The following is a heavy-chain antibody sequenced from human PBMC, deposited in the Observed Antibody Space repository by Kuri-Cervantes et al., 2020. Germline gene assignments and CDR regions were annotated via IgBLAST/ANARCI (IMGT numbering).Heavy chain of an antibody. CDR3: ARGGYCSSTSCPREYYYYAMDV. D-gene: IGHD2-2*01. J-gene: IGHJ6*02. Sequence: ASVKVSCKASGYTFTSYAMNWVRQAPGQGLEWMGWINTNTGNPTYAQGFTARFVFSLDTSVSTAYLHISTLKPEDTAVYYCARGGYCSSTSCPREYYYYAMDVWGQGTTVTVSS. CDR1: GYTFTSYA. CDR2: INTNTGNP. V-gene: IGHV7-4-1*02.